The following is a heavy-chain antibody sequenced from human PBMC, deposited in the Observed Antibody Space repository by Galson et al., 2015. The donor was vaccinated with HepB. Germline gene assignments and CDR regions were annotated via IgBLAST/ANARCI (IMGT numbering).Heavy chain of an antibody. CDR3: AKASGTPRGRFDS. CDR2: VNGGATNA. V-gene: IGHV3-23*01. CDR1: GFTFSSFA. J-gene: IGHJ5*01. Sequence: SLRLSCAASGFTFSSFAMNWVRQAPGKGLEWVAAVNGGATNANYADSVKGRFTAPRDNSVDTLFLQMDGLRADDTAVYYCAKASGTPRGRFDSWGQGTLVSVSS.